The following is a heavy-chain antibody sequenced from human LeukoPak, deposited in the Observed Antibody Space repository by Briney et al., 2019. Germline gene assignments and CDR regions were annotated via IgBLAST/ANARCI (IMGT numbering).Heavy chain of an antibody. CDR2: IYYSGST. D-gene: IGHD3-22*01. J-gene: IGHJ3*02. CDR1: GGSISSHY. V-gene: IGHV4-59*11. CDR3: ARALDYYDSSGYYSLDAFDI. Sequence: PSETLSLTCTVSGGSISSHYWSWIRQPPGKGLEWIGYIYYSGSTNYNPSLKSRVTISVDTSKNQFSLKLSSVTAADTAVYCCARALDYYDSSGYYSLDAFDIWGQGTMVTVSS.